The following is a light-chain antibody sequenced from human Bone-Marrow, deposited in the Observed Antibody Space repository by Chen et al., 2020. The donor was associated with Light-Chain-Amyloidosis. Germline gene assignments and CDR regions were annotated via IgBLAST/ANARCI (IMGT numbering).Light chain of an antibody. J-gene: IGKJ2*01. Sequence: EIVMTQSPATQSVSPGERATLSGRASQSVSSNLAWYQQKPGQAPRLLIYGASTRDTGIPARFSGSGSGTEFTLTISSLQSEDFAVYYCQQYNNWPPAYTFGQGTKLEIK. CDR2: GAS. CDR3: QQYNNWPPAYT. V-gene: IGKV3-15*01. CDR1: QSVSSN.